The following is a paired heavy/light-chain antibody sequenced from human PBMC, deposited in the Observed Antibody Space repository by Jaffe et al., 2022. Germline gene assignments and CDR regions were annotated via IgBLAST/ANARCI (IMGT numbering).Light chain of an antibody. V-gene: IGLV1-40*01. Sequence: QSVLTQPPSVSGAPGQRVTISCTGGSSNIGAGYDVHWYQELPGTAPKLLIYGNSNRPSGVPDRISGSKSGTSASLAITGLQAEDEADYYCQSYDGSLSGWVFGGGTKLTVL. CDR1: SSNIGAGYD. CDR3: QSYDGSLSGWV. J-gene: IGLJ3*02. CDR2: GNS.
Heavy chain of an antibody. V-gene: IGHV3-7*05. J-gene: IGHJ4*02. CDR2: INQDGGEN. CDR1: EFTFSGYW. Sequence: EVQVVESGGGLVQPGGSLRLSCAASEFTFSGYWMTWVRQAPGKGLEWVANINQDGGENYYVDSVKGRFTISRDNAKNSLYLQMNSLRAEDTAVYYCARGRNSGYYYDFYFDYWGQGALVTVSS. D-gene: IGHD3-22*01. CDR3: ARGRNSGYYYDFYFDY.